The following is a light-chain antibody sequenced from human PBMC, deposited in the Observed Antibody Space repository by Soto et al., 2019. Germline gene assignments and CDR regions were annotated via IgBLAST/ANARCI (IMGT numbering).Light chain of an antibody. Sequence: QMTQSPSSLFASVGDRVTITCRASQSISSHLNWYQQKVGQTPRLLIYAASTLQSEVPPRFRGSGAGTEFTLTISGLQREDFATYYWQQSHRAPLPVGGGTK. CDR3: QQSHRAPLP. V-gene: IGKV1-39*01. CDR2: AAS. CDR1: QSISSH. J-gene: IGKJ4*01.